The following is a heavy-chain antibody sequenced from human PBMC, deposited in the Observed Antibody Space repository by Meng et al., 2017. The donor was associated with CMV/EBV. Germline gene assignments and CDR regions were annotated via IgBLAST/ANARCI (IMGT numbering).Heavy chain of an antibody. CDR3: AKALAGTGPFQH. V-gene: IGHV3-23*03. CDR1: GFTFSSYA. D-gene: IGHD6-19*01. J-gene: IGHJ1*01. CDR2: LYSGGSST. Sequence: GGSLRLSCAASGFTFSSYAMSWVRQAPGKGLEWVSVLYSGGSSTNYADSVKGRFTISRDNSKNTLYLQMNSLRAEDTAVYYCAKALAGTGPFQHWGQGTLVTVSS.